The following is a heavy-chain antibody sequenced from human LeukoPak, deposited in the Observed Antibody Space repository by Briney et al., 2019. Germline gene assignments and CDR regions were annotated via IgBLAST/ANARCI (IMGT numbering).Heavy chain of an antibody. CDR1: GYTFSSYG. CDR3: ARDSPDGSGTYYNDSPDY. D-gene: IGHD3-10*01. J-gene: IGHJ4*02. Sequence: GASVKVSCKASGYTFSSYGISWVRQAPGQGLEWMGWISAYNGNTNYRQKLQGGVTMTTDTPTSTAYMDLRSLRSDDTAIYYCARDSPDGSGTYYNDSPDYWGQGTLVTVSS. V-gene: IGHV1-18*01. CDR2: ISAYNGNT.